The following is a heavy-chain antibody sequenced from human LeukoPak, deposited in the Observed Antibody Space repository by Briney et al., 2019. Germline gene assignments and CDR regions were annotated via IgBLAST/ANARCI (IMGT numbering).Heavy chain of an antibody. CDR2: FDPEDGET. V-gene: IGHV1-24*01. J-gene: IGHJ5*02. Sequence: ASVKVSCKVSGYTLTELSMHWVRQAPGKGLEWMGGFDPEDGETIYAQKCQGRVTMTEDTSTDTAYMELSSLRSEDTAVYYCATAESIGDIHALNWFDPWGQGTLVTVSS. CDR3: ATAESIGDIHALNWFDP. CDR1: GYTLTELS. D-gene: IGHD3-9*01.